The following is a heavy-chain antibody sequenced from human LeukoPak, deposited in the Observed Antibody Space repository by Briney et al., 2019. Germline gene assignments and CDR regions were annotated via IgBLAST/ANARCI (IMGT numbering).Heavy chain of an antibody. Sequence: GGSLRLSCAASGFTFSSYSMNWVRQAPGKGLEWVSYISSSSTIYYADSVKGRYTISRDNAKNSPYLQRNSLRAEDTAVYYCARDVLLWFGELGDAFDIWGQGTMVTVSS. CDR2: ISSSSTI. D-gene: IGHD3-10*01. J-gene: IGHJ3*02. CDR1: GFTFSSYS. V-gene: IGHV3-48*01. CDR3: ARDVLLWFGELGDAFDI.